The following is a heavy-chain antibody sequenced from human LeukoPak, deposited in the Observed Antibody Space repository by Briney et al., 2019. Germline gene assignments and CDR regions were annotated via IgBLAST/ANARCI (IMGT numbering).Heavy chain of an antibody. CDR3: TRAPTGHSGYDFYYYYYMDV. V-gene: IGHV3-49*04. Sequence: GGSLRLSCAASGFTFSSYAMSWVRQAPGKGLEWVGFIRSKAYGGTTEYAASVKGRFTISRDDSKSIAYLQMNSLKTEDTAVYYCTRAPTGHSGYDFYYYYYMDVWGKGTTVTISS. J-gene: IGHJ6*03. D-gene: IGHD5-12*01. CDR2: IRSKAYGGTT. CDR1: GFTFSSYA.